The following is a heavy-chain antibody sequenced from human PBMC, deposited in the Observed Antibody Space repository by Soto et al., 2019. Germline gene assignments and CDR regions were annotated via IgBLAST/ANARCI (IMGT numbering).Heavy chain of an antibody. J-gene: IGHJ5*01. V-gene: IGHV3-30*18. D-gene: IGHD3-3*01. CDR3: AKLGDAVSGYFDF. Sequence: QVQLVQSGGGVVQPGGSLRLSCAASGFTFSSYAIHWVRQAPGKGLEWVADVSFDGSHKTYAVPVRGRFTISRDNTKKTVYLQMYSLRAEDTALYYCAKLGDAVSGYFDFWGQGTQVAVSS. CDR1: GFTFSSYA. CDR2: VSFDGSHK.